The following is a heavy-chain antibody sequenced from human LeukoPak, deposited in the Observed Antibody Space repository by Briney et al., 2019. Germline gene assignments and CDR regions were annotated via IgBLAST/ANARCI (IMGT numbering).Heavy chain of an antibody. CDR3: ARMGSGNYRFDY. D-gene: IGHD1-26*01. V-gene: IGHV2-70*11. J-gene: IGHJ4*02. CDR2: IDWDDDK. CDR1: GFSLSTSGMS. Sequence: ESGPALVKPTQTLTLTCTFSGFSLSTSGMSVSWIRQPPGKALEWLARIDWDDDKYYSTSVKTRLTLSKDTSKNQVVLTMTNMDPVDTVTYYCARMGSGNYRFDYWGQGALVTVSS.